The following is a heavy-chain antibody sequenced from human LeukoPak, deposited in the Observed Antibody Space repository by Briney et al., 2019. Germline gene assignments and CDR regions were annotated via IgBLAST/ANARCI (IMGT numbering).Heavy chain of an antibody. D-gene: IGHD6-6*01. CDR2: INPSGGST. Sequence: ASVKVSCKASGYTFTSYYMHWVRQAPGQGLEWMGIINPSGGSTSYAQKFQGRVTMTRDTSISTAYMELSRLRSDDTAVYYCARVWGSSSSIDYWGQGTLVTVSS. CDR1: GYTFTSYY. V-gene: IGHV1-46*01. CDR3: ARVWGSSSSIDY. J-gene: IGHJ4*02.